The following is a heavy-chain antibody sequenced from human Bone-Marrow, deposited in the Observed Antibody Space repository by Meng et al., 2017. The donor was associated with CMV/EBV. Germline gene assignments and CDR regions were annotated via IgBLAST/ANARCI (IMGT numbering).Heavy chain of an antibody. D-gene: IGHD3-22*01. CDR1: GESFSPYY. Sequence: QVQLLQWGAGLLKPSETLSLTCAVYGESFSPYYWTWIRQPPGKGLEWIGEINHSGSTNYNPSLKSRVTISVDTSKNQFSLKLTSVTAADSALYYCARGKYSGGYYPLDYWGQGTLVTVSS. CDR2: INHSGST. CDR3: ARGKYSGGYYPLDY. J-gene: IGHJ4*02. V-gene: IGHV4-34*01.